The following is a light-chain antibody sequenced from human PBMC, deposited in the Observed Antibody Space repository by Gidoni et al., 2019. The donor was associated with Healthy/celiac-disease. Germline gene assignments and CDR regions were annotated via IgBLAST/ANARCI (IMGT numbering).Light chain of an antibody. V-gene: IGKV3-20*01. Sequence: EIVLTHSQGTLSLSPGESATLSCRASQSVSSSYLAWYQQKPGQAPRLLIYGASSRATGIPDRFSGSGSGTDFTLTISRLEPEDFAVYYCQQYGSSPGTFGGGTKVEIK. CDR1: QSVSSSY. J-gene: IGKJ4*01. CDR2: GAS. CDR3: QQYGSSPGT.